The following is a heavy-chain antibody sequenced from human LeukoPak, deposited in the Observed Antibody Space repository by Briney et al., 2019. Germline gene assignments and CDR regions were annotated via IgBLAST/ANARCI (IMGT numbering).Heavy chain of an antibody. CDR2: ISGSGGST. CDR1: GFTFSSYA. D-gene: IGHD6-13*01. J-gene: IGHJ4*02. CDR3: AITPAAGRDGYYFDY. V-gene: IGHV3-23*01. Sequence: GGSLRLSCAASGFTFSSYAMSWVRQAPGKGLEWVSAISGSGGSTYYADSVKGRFTISRDNSKNTLYLQMNSLRAEDTAVYYCAITPAAGRDGYYFDYWGQGTLVTVSS.